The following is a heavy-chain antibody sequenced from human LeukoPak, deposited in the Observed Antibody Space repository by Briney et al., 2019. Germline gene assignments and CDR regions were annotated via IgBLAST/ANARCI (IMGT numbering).Heavy chain of an antibody. V-gene: IGHV3-7*01. CDR3: ARVGGGTMAFDY. CDR2: IKQDGSEK. Sequence: PGGSLRLSCAASGFTFSNYWMSWVRQAPGKGLEWVANIKQDGSEKYYVDSVKGRFTISRDNAKNSLYLQMNSLRAEDTAVYYCARVGGGTMAFDYRGQGTLVTVSS. CDR1: GFTFSNYW. D-gene: IGHD3-10*01. J-gene: IGHJ4*02.